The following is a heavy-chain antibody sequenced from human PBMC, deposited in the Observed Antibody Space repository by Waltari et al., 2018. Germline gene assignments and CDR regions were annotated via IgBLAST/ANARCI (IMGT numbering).Heavy chain of an antibody. CDR2: INPNSGGT. Sequence: QVQLVQSGAEVKKPGASVKVSCKASGYTFTDYYMHWVRQAPGKGLEWMGRINPNSGGTNYTQKFQGRVTMTRDTSISTAYMELSRLRSDDTAVYYCARGGPAIFGVLITKRFDYWGQGTLVIVSS. V-gene: IGHV1-2*06. D-gene: IGHD3-3*01. CDR3: ARGGPAIFGVLITKRFDY. CDR1: GYTFTDYY. J-gene: IGHJ4*02.